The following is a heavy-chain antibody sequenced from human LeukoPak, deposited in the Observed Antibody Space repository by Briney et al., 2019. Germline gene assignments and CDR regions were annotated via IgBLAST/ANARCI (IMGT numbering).Heavy chain of an antibody. J-gene: IGHJ4*02. CDR2: INYGGNT. V-gene: IGHV4-39*01. CDR3: ARLWSTSCKGGSCPHQPNY. D-gene: IGHD2-15*01. Sequence: SETLSLTCTVSGDSISTSNSYWGWIRQPPGKGLEWIGTINYGGNTYYNLSLKSRVIIFLDTSKNQFSLKLSSVTAADTAVYYCARLWSTSCKGGSCPHQPNYWGQGTRVTVPS. CDR1: GDSISTSNSY.